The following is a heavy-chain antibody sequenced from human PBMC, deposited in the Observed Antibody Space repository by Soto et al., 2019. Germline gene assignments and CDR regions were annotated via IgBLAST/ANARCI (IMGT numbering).Heavy chain of an antibody. Sequence: ESGGGLVQPGGSLRLSCAASGFTFSSYSMNWVRQAPGKGLVWVSRINSDGSSTSYADSVKGRFTISRDNAKNTLYLQMNSLRAEDTAVYYCARAPHGYGDYVGWFDPWGQGTLVTVSS. CDR3: ARAPHGYGDYVGWFDP. CDR2: INSDGSST. V-gene: IGHV3-74*02. CDR1: GFTFSSYS. J-gene: IGHJ5*02. D-gene: IGHD4-17*01.